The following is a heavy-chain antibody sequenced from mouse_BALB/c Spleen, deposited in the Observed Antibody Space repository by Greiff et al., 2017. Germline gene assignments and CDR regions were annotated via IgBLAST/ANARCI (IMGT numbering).Heavy chain of an antibody. V-gene: IGHV7-3*02. CDR3: ARNGYALDY. Sequence: EVKLMESGGGLVQPGGSLRLSCATSGFTFTDYYMSWVRQPPGKALEWLGFIRNKANGYTTEYSASVKGRFTISRDNSQSILYLQMNTLRAEDSATYYCARNGYALDYWGQGTSVTVSS. CDR1: GFTFTDYY. CDR2: IRNKANGYTT. J-gene: IGHJ4*01.